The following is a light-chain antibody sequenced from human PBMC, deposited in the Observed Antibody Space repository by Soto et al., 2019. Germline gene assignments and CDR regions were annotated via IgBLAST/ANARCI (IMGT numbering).Light chain of an antibody. CDR2: EGS. CDR1: SSDVGSYNL. J-gene: IGLJ2*01. V-gene: IGLV2-23*01. Sequence: QSALTQPASVSGSPGQSITISCTGTSSDVGSYNLVSWYQQHPGKAPKLMIYEGSKRPSVVSNRFSGSESGNTASLTISGLQAEDEADYYCCSYAGRVFGGGTKLTVL. CDR3: CSYAGRV.